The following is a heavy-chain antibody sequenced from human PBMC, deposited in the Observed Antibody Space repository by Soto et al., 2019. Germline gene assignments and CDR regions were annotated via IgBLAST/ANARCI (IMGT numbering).Heavy chain of an antibody. Sequence: SETLSLTCAVYGGSFSGYYWSWIRQPPGKGLEWIGGINHIGSTNYNSSLGSRVIISVDKSKNQFSLKLSSVTAADTAVYYCAGLYPYESSGYHLNYWGQGTQVTVSS. CDR1: GGSFSGYY. V-gene: IGHV4-34*01. CDR2: INHIGST. J-gene: IGHJ4*02. CDR3: AGLYPYESSGYHLNY. D-gene: IGHD3-22*01.